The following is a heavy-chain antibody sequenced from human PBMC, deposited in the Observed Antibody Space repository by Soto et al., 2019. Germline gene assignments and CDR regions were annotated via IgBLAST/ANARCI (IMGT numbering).Heavy chain of an antibody. V-gene: IGHV1-69*13. Sequence: ASVKVSCKASGGTFSSYAISWVRQAPGQGLEWMGGIIPIFGTANYAQKFQGRVTITADESTSTAYMELSSLRSEDTAVYYCASEVQYSYGYGYFDYWGQGTLVTVSS. CDR1: GGTFSSYA. CDR3: ASEVQYSYGYGYFDY. J-gene: IGHJ4*02. D-gene: IGHD5-18*01. CDR2: IIPIFGTA.